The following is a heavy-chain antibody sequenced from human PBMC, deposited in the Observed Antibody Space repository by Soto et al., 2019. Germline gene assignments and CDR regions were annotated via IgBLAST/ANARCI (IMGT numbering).Heavy chain of an antibody. CDR3: ARDSNVGSGWQLTADC. J-gene: IGHJ4*02. CDR2: IWYDGSNK. CDR1: GFTFSSYG. D-gene: IGHD6-19*01. V-gene: IGHV3-33*01. Sequence: PGGSLRLSCAASGFTFSSYGMHWVRQAPGKGLEWVAVIWYDGSNKYYAESVKGRFTISRDNSKNTPYLQMNNLRAEDKAVYYCARDSNVGSGWQLTADCWGQGSRLTLSS.